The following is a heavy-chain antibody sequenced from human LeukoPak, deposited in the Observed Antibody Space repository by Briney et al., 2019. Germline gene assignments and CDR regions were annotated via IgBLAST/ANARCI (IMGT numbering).Heavy chain of an antibody. J-gene: IGHJ4*02. CDR3: ARYDILTGVPQGFDY. Sequence: ASVKVSCKASGGTFSSYAISWVRQAPGQGLEWMGGIIPIFGTANYAQKFQGRVTITTDESTSTAYMELSSLRSKDTAVYYCARYDILTGVPQGFDYWGQGTLVTVSS. D-gene: IGHD3-9*01. CDR2: IIPIFGTA. V-gene: IGHV1-69*05. CDR1: GGTFSSYA.